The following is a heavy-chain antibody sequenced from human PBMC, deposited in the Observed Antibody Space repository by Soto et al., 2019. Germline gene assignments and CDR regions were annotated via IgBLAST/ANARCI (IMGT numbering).Heavy chain of an antibody. V-gene: IGHV3-23*01. CDR3: VKATSAAPFGYYGMDV. J-gene: IGHJ6*02. D-gene: IGHD3-3*01. Sequence: GGSLRLSCAASEFTFSRYAMYWVRQAPGKGLEWVSAISGAGDKTFYADPVKGRFTISRDNSENTLFLQMNSLRAEDTAIYYCVKATSAAPFGYYGMDVWGQGITVTVS. CDR2: ISGAGDKT. CDR1: EFTFSRYA.